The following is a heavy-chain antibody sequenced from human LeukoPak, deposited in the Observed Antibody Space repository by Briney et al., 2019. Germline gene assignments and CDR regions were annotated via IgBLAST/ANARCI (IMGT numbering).Heavy chain of an antibody. CDR3: ARSAAPSEVRYFDY. CDR2: IIPIFGTA. Sequence: ASVKFSCKASGGTFSSYAISWVRQAPGQGLEWMGGIIPIFGTANYAQKFQGRVTITADESTSTAYMELSSLRSEDTAVYYCARSAAPSEVRYFDYWGQGTLVTVSS. D-gene: IGHD2-2*01. J-gene: IGHJ4*02. V-gene: IGHV1-69*01. CDR1: GGTFSSYA.